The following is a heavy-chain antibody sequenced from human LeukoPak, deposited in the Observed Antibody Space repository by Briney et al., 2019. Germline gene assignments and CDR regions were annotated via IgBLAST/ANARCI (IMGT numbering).Heavy chain of an antibody. CDR1: GFTFSTYY. J-gene: IGHJ4*02. V-gene: IGHV3-11*04. CDR3: ARVHCTNGVCYSFDY. CDR2: ISISGDSI. D-gene: IGHD2-8*01. Sequence: GGSLRLSCAASGFTFSTYYMSWIRQAPGKGLEWVSYISISGDSIYYADSVKGRFTTSRDNAKNSLYLQMNSLRAEDTAVYYCARVHCTNGVCYSFDYWGQGTLVTVSS.